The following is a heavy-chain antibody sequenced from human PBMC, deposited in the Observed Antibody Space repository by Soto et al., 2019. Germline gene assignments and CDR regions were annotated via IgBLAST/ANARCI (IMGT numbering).Heavy chain of an antibody. CDR2: ISWNSGSI. J-gene: IGHJ4*02. Sequence: GGSLRLSCAASGFTFDDYAMHWVRQAPGKGLEWVSGISWNSGSIGYADSVKGRFTISRDNAKNSLYLQMNSLRAEDTALYYCAKDRPAGGIVVVPAARDYWGQGTLVTVSS. D-gene: IGHD2-2*01. CDR1: GFTFDDYA. V-gene: IGHV3-9*01. CDR3: AKDRPAGGIVVVPAARDY.